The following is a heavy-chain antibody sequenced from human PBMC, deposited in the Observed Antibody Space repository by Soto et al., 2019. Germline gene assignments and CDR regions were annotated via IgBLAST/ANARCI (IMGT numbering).Heavy chain of an antibody. D-gene: IGHD3-3*01. J-gene: IGHJ3*02. CDR3: ARGRITIFGVVPGGAFDI. CDR1: GGTISSYY. CDR2: TYYSGST. Sequence: SETLSLTCTVSGGTISSYYWSWIRQPPGKGLEWIGYTYYSGSTNYNPSLKSRVTISVDTSKNQFSLKLSSVTAADTAVYYCARGRITIFGVVPGGAFDIWGQGTMVTVSS. V-gene: IGHV4-59*01.